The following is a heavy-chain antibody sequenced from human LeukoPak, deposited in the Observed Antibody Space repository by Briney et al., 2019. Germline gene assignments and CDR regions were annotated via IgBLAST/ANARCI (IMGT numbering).Heavy chain of an antibody. CDR1: GYTFTSYY. V-gene: IGHV1-46*01. CDR3: ARAAMVTQDYYYGMDV. Sequence: ASVKVSCKASGYTFTSYYMHWVRQAPGQGLEWMGIINPSGGSTSCAQKFQGRVTMTRDTSTSTVYMELSSLRSEDTAVYYCARAAMVTQDYYYGMDVWGQGTTVTVSS. J-gene: IGHJ6*02. CDR2: INPSGGST. D-gene: IGHD5-18*01.